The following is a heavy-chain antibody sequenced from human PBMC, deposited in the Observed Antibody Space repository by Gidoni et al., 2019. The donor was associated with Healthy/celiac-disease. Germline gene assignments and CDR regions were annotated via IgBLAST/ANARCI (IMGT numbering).Heavy chain of an antibody. CDR1: GFSLSNARMG. Sequence: QVTLKESGPVLVKLTETLTLTCTVSGFSLSNARMGGSWIRHPPGKALECLAHIFSNDEKSYSTSLKSRLTISKDTYKSQVVITMTNMDPVETATYYCARIRTYYYYYGMDVWGQGTTVTVSS. CDR3: ARIRTYYYYYGMDV. V-gene: IGHV2-26*01. CDR2: IFSNDEK. J-gene: IGHJ6*02.